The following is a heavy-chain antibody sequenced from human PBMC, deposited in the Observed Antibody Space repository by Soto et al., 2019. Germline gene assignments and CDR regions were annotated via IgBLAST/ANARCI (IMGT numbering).Heavy chain of an antibody. V-gene: IGHV1-69*13. J-gene: IGHJ6*02. D-gene: IGHD2-2*01. CDR3: ARSVSFRYQLLKRGMDV. Sequence: SVKVSCKASGGTFSSYAISWVRQAPGQGLEWMGGIIPIFGTANYAQRFQGRVTITADESTSTAYMELSSLRSEDTAVYYCARSVSFRYQLLKRGMDVWGQGTTVTV. CDR2: IIPIFGTA. CDR1: GGTFSSYA.